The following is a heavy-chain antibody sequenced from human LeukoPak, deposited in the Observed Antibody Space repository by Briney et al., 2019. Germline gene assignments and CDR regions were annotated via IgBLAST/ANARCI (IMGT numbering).Heavy chain of an antibody. Sequence: GASVKVSCKASGYTFTSYGISWVRQAPGQGLEWMGWISAYNGNTNYAQKLQGRATMTTDTSTSTAYMELRSLRSDDTAVYYCARSATMVRGVINLIDYWGQGTLVTVSS. J-gene: IGHJ4*02. V-gene: IGHV1-18*01. CDR1: GYTFTSYG. CDR3: ARSATMVRGVINLIDY. D-gene: IGHD3-10*01. CDR2: ISAYNGNT.